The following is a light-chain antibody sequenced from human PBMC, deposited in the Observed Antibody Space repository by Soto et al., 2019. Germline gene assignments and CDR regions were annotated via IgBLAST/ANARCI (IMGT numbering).Light chain of an antibody. CDR2: GAS. CDR1: QSVSSSY. CDR3: QQYGSSPRVT. V-gene: IGKV3-20*01. J-gene: IGKJ4*01. Sequence: EIVLTQSPGTLSLSPGERATLSCRASQSVSSSYLAGYQQKPGQAPRPLIYGASSRATGIPDRFSGSGSGTDFTLTISRLEPEDFAVYYCQQYGSSPRVTFGVGTKVEIK.